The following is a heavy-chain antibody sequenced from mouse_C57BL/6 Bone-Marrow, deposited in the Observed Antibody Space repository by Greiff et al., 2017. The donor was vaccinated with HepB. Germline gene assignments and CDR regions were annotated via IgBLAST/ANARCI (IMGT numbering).Heavy chain of an antibody. D-gene: IGHD2-5*01. CDR1: GFTFSDYY. CDR3: ARHGYSNFWFAY. J-gene: IGHJ3*01. V-gene: IGHV5-12*01. Sequence: DVKLVESGGGLVQPGGSLKLSCAASGFTFSDYYMYWVRQTPEKRLEWVAYISNGGGSTYYPDTVKGRFTISRDNAKNTLYLQMSRLKSEDTAMYYCARHGYSNFWFAYWGQGTLVTVSA. CDR2: ISNGGGST.